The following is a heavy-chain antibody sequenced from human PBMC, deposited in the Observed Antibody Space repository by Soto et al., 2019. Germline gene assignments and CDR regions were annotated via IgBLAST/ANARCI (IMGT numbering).Heavy chain of an antibody. Sequence: QVQLVQSGAEVEKPGASVKVSCKASGYTFTKYGISWVRQAPGQGLEWMGWISGDDGHTNYGQKFQGRVTMTRDTSTSTVYMELRSLRSADTALYYCARDWNCTNSRCQNCFDPWGQGTLVIVSS. J-gene: IGHJ5*02. D-gene: IGHD2-8*01. CDR1: GYTFTKYG. V-gene: IGHV1-18*01. CDR3: ARDWNCTNSRCQNCFDP. CDR2: ISGDDGHT.